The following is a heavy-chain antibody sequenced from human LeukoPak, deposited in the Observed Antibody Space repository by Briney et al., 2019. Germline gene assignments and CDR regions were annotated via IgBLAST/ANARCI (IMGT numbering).Heavy chain of an antibody. J-gene: IGHJ6*03. D-gene: IGHD2-15*01. CDR3: ATAATLFYYMDV. CDR2: IYYSGST. Sequence: SETLSLTCTVSGGSISSSSYYWGWIRQPPGKGLEWIGSIYYSGSTYYNPSLKSRVTISVDTSKNQFSLKLSSVTAADTAVYYCATAATLFYYMDVWGKGTTVTVSS. CDR1: GGSISSSSYY. V-gene: IGHV4-39*01.